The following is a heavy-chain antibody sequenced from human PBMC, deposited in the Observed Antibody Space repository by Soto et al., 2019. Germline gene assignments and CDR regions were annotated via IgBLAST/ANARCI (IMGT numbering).Heavy chain of an antibody. Sequence: PGGSLRLSCAASGFTFSGSAMHWVRQASGKGLEWVGRIRSKANSYATAYAASVKGRFTISRDDSKNTAYLQMNSLKTEDTAVYYCTRPNYYDSSGYGDYYGMDVWGPGTRVTVSS. V-gene: IGHV3-73*01. J-gene: IGHJ6*02. CDR3: TRPNYYDSSGYGDYYGMDV. CDR1: GFTFSGSA. D-gene: IGHD3-22*01. CDR2: IRSKANSYAT.